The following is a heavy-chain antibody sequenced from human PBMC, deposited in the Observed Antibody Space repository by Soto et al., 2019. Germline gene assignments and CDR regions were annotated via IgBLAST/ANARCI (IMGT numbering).Heavy chain of an antibody. J-gene: IGHJ6*02. V-gene: IGHV4-30-4*01. CDR3: ARDSGWCVEFNYYYDGMDV. CDR1: GASISSGNYY. D-gene: IGHD3-10*01. Sequence: QVQLQESGPGLVKPSQTLSLTCTVSGASISSGNYYWSWIRQPPGKGLEWIGYIFYRGTTYYNPSHKRRAIISEDTSMNQCSVKMNSVTAADSAVYYCARDSGWCVEFNYYYDGMDVWGQWTTVTVS. CDR2: IFYRGTT.